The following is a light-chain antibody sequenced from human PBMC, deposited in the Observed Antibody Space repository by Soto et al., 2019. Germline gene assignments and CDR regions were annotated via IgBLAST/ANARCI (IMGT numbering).Light chain of an antibody. CDR3: SSYTSSSTLYV. CDR1: SSDVGGYNY. J-gene: IGLJ1*01. CDR2: DVS. Sequence: QSVLTQPASVSRSPGQSITISCTGTSSDVGGYNYVSWYQQHPGKAPKLMIYDVSNRPSGVPNRFSGSKSGNTASLPISGLQAEDEADYYCSSYTSSSTLYVFGTGTKVTVL. V-gene: IGLV2-14*01.